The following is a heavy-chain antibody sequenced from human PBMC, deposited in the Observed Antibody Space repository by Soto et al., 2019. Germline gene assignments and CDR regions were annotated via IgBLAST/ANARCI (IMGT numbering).Heavy chain of an antibody. Sequence: QVQLVQSGAEVKKPGSSVKVSCQASGGTFSSYAISSGRQAPGQGLEWMGGVIPIFGTANYAQKFQGRVKITADESTHTAYMELSSLRSEDTAVYYCATVNGYYDSSGYYPLYYFDYWGQGSLVTVSS. V-gene: IGHV1-69*01. CDR3: ATVNGYYDSSGYYPLYYFDY. J-gene: IGHJ4*02. CDR1: GGTFSSYA. D-gene: IGHD3-22*01. CDR2: VIPIFGTA.